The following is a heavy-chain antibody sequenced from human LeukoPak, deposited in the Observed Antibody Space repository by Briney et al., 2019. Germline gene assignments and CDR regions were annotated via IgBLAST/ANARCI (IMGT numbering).Heavy chain of an antibody. Sequence: SQTLSLTCTVSGGSLSSGSYYWSWIRQPAGKGLEWIERIYTSGSTNYNPSLKSRVTISVDTSQNQFSLKLSSVTAADTAVYYCARTTEGYCSSASCFGFSYSYYMDVWGKGTTVTISS. CDR1: GGSLSSGSYY. CDR2: IYTSGST. CDR3: ARTTEGYCSSASCFGFSYSYYMDV. V-gene: IGHV4-61*02. J-gene: IGHJ6*03. D-gene: IGHD2-2*01.